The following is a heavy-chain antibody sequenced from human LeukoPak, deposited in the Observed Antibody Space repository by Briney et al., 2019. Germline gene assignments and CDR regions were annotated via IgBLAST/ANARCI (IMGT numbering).Heavy chain of an antibody. CDR3: ATENGVYCFDF. Sequence: GRSLRLSCAASGLTFSKYGMHWVRQAPGKGLEWVAIIWFDGSNENYADSVKGRFTISRDNSKNMLYLEMTSLRAEDTAVYYCATENGVYCFDFWGQGTLVTVSS. V-gene: IGHV3-33*01. CDR1: GLTFSKYG. J-gene: IGHJ4*02. CDR2: IWFDGSNE. D-gene: IGHD4-17*01.